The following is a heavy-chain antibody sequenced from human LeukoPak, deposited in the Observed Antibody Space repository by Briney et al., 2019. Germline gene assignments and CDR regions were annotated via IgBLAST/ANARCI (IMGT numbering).Heavy chain of an antibody. D-gene: IGHD3-9*01. CDR3: AREAHAFHFDWFY. Sequence: PSETLSLTCTVSGGSISSYYWSWIRQPPGKGLEWIGYIYYSGSTNYNPSLKSRVTISVDTSKNQFSLKLSSVTAADTAVYYCAREAHAFHFDWFYWGQGTLVTVSS. J-gene: IGHJ4*02. CDR1: GGSISSYY. CDR2: IYYSGST. V-gene: IGHV4-59*01.